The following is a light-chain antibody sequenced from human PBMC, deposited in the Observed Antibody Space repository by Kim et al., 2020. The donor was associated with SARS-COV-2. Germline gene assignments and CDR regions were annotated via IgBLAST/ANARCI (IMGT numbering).Light chain of an antibody. Sequence: SSELTQDPAVSVALGQTIRITCQGDSLRSNFASWYQQKPGQAPVLVIYGRNNRPSGIPDRFSGSISGNTASLTITGAQAEDEADYYCNSRDSSGYQEVFG. J-gene: IGLJ1*01. CDR1: SLRSNF. CDR3: NSRDSSGYQEV. V-gene: IGLV3-19*01. CDR2: GRN.